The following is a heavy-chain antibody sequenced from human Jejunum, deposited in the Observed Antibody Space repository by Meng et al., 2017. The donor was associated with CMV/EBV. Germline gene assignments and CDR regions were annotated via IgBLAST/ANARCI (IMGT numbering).Heavy chain of an antibody. CDR2: ISYSGST. J-gene: IGHJ4*02. D-gene: IGHD3-10*01. CDR3: ARRAAYGSGSYFDY. Sequence: SGGSPRDSSYYWGWVRQPPGKGLEWIGHISYSGSTYYSPSLKSRVTISVDTSRNQFSLNLRSVTAADTAVYYCARRAAYGSGSYFDYWGQGTLVTVSS. CDR1: GGSPRDSSYY. V-gene: IGHV4-39*07.